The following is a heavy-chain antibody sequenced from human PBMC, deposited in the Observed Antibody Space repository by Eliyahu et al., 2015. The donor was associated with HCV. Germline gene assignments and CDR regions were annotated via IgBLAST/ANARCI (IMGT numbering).Heavy chain of an antibody. CDR2: ISSSSSYI. CDR3: ARDLWGDYYYDSSGYSVFDY. Sequence: EVQLVESGGGLVKPGGSLRLSCAASGFTFSSYSMNWVRQAPGKGLEWVSSISSSSSYIYYADSVKGRFTISRDNAKNSLYLQMNTLRAEDTAVYYCARDLWGDYYYDSSGYSVFDYWGQGTLVTVSS. J-gene: IGHJ4*02. V-gene: IGHV3-21*01. CDR1: GFTFSSYS. D-gene: IGHD3-22*01.